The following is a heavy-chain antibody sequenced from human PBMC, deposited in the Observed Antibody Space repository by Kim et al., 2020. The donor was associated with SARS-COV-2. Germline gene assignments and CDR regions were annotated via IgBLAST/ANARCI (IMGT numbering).Heavy chain of an antibody. CDR3: AGGFVIAAAGTLVWDYYYGMDV. Sequence: ASVKVSCKASGYTFTSYDINWVRQATGQGLEWMGWMNPNSGNTGYAQKFQGRVTMTRNTSMNTAYMELSSLRSEDTAVYYCAGGFVIAAAGTLVWDYYYGMDVWGQGTTVTVSS. CDR1: GYTFTSYD. CDR2: MNPNSGNT. D-gene: IGHD6-13*01. V-gene: IGHV1-8*01. J-gene: IGHJ6*02.